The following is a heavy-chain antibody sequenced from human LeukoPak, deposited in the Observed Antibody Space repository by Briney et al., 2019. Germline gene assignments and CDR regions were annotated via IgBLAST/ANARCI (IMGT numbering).Heavy chain of an antibody. CDR1: GYTFTGYF. CDR3: ARDPTGDMPAFDL. Sequence: APVMVSCKASGYTFTGYFIHWLRQAPGQGLEWLGWINSKTGGTNFAQKFAARVFLTRDTSISTAYLDLRRLTSDDTAVYYCARDPTGDMPAFDLWGQGTMLTVSS. V-gene: IGHV1-2*02. J-gene: IGHJ3*01. CDR2: INSKTGGT. D-gene: IGHD7-27*01.